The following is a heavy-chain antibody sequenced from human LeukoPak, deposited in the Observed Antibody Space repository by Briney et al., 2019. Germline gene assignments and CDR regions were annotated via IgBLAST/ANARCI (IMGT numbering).Heavy chain of an antibody. J-gene: IGHJ5*02. V-gene: IGHV3-30*04. CDR2: ISYDGSNK. CDR3: ARERDFDWLFIGSFDP. Sequence: GGSLRLSCAASGFSFSSYAMSWVRQAPGKGLEWVAVISYDGSNKYYADSVKGRFTIPRDNSKNTLYLQMNSLRAEDTAVYYCARERDFDWLFIGSFDPWGQGTLVTVSS. CDR1: GFSFSSYA. D-gene: IGHD3-9*01.